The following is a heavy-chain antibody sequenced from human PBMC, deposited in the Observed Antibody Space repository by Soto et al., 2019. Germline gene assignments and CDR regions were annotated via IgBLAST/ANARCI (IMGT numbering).Heavy chain of an antibody. Sequence: ESGGGLVKPGGSLRLSCAASGFTFNDYYMSWIRQAPGKGLEWVSYISSSSSYTNYADSVKGRFTISRDNAKNSLYLQMNSLRAEDTAVYYCARDPYDYGSGTYYTAPYGMDVWGQGTTVTVSS. D-gene: IGHD3-10*01. CDR1: GFTFNDYY. V-gene: IGHV3-11*06. J-gene: IGHJ6*02. CDR2: ISSSSSYT. CDR3: ARDPYDYGSGTYYTAPYGMDV.